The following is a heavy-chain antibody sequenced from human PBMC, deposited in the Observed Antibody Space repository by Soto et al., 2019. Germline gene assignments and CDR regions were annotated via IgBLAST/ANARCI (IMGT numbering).Heavy chain of an antibody. V-gene: IGHV3-21*06. CDR3: ATDGAACAVMGV. J-gene: IGHJ6*02. Sequence: EVQLVESVGGLVKPGGSLRLSCTASGLIFSNYGMNWVRQAAGKRPEWVSSISSGGEYIDYADSVKGRLTISRDNANNILYLQLSSLGVEDTAVYYCATDGAACAVMGVWCQGTTVTFSS. CDR2: ISSGGEYI. D-gene: IGHD6-13*01. CDR1: GLIFSNYG.